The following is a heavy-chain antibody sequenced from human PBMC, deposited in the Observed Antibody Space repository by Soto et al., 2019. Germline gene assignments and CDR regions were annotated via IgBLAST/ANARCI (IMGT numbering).Heavy chain of an antibody. CDR3: ARATTIFGVVTLAY. V-gene: IGHV1-18*01. J-gene: IGHJ4*02. CDR2: ISAYNGNT. CDR1: GYTFTSYG. Sequence: ASVKVSCKASGYTFTSYGISWVRQAPGQGLEWMGWISAYNGNTNYAQKLQGRVTMTTDTSTSTAYMELRSLRSDATAVYYCARATTIFGVVTLAYWGQGTLVTVSS. D-gene: IGHD3-3*01.